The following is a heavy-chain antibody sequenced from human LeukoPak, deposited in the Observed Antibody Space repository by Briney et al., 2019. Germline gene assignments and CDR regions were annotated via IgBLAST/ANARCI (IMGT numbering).Heavy chain of an antibody. V-gene: IGHV3-21*01. Sequence: PGGSLRLSCAASGFTFSRQSMNWVRQAPGKGLEWISSISTSSTYTYYADSVKGRFTISRDNARNSLFLQMNSLRAEDTAVYYCAKRSVWGQGTLVTVSS. CDR1: GFTFSRQS. CDR3: AKRSV. J-gene: IGHJ4*02. CDR2: ISTSSTYT. D-gene: IGHD5-24*01.